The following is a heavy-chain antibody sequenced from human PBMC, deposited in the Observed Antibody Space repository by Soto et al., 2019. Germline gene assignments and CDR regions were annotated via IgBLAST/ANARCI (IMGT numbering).Heavy chain of an antibody. V-gene: IGHV6-1*01. CDR1: GDSVSINSAA. D-gene: IGHD6-13*01. J-gene: IGHJ5*02. CDR2: TYYRSKWYN. CDR3: AREAAAAGTLHWFDP. Sequence: QSLALTCAMSGDSVSINSAAWNWIRQSPSRGLEWLGRTYYRSKWYNDYAVSVKNRITINPDTSKNQFSLQLNSVTPEDTAVYYCAREAAAAGTLHWFDPWGQGTLVNLSS.